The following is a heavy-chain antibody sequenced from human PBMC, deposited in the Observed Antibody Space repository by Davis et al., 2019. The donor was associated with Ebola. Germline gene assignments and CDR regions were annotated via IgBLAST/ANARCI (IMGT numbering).Heavy chain of an antibody. J-gene: IGHJ5*02. Sequence: GESLKISCAASGFTFSSYAMHWVRQAPGKGLEWVAVISYDGSNKYYADSVKGRFTISRDNSKNTLYLQMNSLRAEDTAVYYCARGVRSSWSGVWFDPWGQGTLVTVSS. D-gene: IGHD6-13*01. V-gene: IGHV3-30-3*01. CDR3: ARGVRSSWSGVWFDP. CDR1: GFTFSSYA. CDR2: ISYDGSNK.